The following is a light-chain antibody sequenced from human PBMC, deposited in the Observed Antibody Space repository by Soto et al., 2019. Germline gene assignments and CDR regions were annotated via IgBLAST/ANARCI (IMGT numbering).Light chain of an antibody. CDR2: EVS. J-gene: IGLJ1*01. V-gene: IGLV2-14*03. CDR3: SSYTNTSPLL. CDR1: SSDLGAYKY. Sequence: QSALTQPASVSGSPGQSITISCAGTSSDLGAYKYVSWYQQHPDKAPKLILYEVSRRPSGVSNRFSGSKSGNTASLTISGLLAEYEADYSCSSYTNTSPLLFGNGTKVTVX.